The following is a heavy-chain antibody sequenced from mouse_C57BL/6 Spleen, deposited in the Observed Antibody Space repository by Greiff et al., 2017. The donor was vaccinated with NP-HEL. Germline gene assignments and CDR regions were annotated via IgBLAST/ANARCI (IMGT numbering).Heavy chain of an antibody. D-gene: IGHD2-1*01. Sequence: EVQGVESGGDLVKPGGSLKLSCAASGFTFSSYGMSWVRQTPDKRLEWVATISSGGSYTYYPDSVKGRFTISRDNAKNTLYLQMSSLKSEDTAMYYCARHSIYYGNYGGFAYWGQGTLVTVSA. CDR2: ISSGGSYT. V-gene: IGHV5-6*01. CDR3: ARHSIYYGNYGGFAY. CDR1: GFTFSSYG. J-gene: IGHJ3*01.